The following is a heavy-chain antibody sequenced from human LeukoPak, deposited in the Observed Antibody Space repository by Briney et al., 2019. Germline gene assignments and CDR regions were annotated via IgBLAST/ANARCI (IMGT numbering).Heavy chain of an antibody. CDR1: GYSISSGYY. J-gene: IGHJ5*02. D-gene: IGHD6-25*01. V-gene: IGHV4-38-2*02. Sequence: SETLSLTCTVSGYSISSGYYWAWIRQPPGKGLEWIGSMYHSGNTYYNPSLKSRVTIAVDTSKNQFSLKLSSVTTPDTAGYNCGRVRDPAGFDPWGQGTLVTVSS. CDR3: GRVRDPAGFDP. CDR2: MYHSGNT.